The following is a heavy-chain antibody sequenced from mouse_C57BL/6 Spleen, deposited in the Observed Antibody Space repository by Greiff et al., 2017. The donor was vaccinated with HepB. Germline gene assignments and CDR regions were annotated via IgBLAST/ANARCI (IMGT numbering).Heavy chain of an antibody. J-gene: IGHJ2*01. CDR2: INPNNGGT. D-gene: IGHD1-1*01. CDR3: AGGVVATDY. V-gene: IGHV1-26*01. Sequence: EVKLMESGPELVKPGASVKISCKASGYTFTDYYMNWVKQSHGKSLEWIGDINPNNGGTSYNQKFKGKATLTVDKSSSTAYMELRSLTSEDSAVYYCAGGVVATDYWGQGTTLTVSS. CDR1: GYTFTDYY.